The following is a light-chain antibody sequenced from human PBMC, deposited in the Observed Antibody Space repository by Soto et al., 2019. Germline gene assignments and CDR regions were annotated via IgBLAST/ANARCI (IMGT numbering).Light chain of an antibody. Sequence: QSVLTQPPSVSGSPGQSVANSCTGTNSDVGGYDRVSWYQQSPGTAPKLVIYEVSNRPSGVPDRFSGSKSGNTASLTISGLQAEDEADYYCSSYTSKNTYVFGSGTKLTVL. CDR3: SSYTSKNTYV. J-gene: IGLJ1*01. CDR1: NSDVGGYDR. V-gene: IGLV2-18*02. CDR2: EVS.